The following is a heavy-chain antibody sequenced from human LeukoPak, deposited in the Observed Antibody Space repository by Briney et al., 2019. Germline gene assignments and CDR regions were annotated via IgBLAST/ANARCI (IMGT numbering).Heavy chain of an antibody. CDR2: IRYDGSNK. Sequence: GGSLRLSCAASGFTFSSYGMHWVRQAPGKGLEWVAFIRYDGSNKYYADSVKGRFTISRDNAKNSLYLQMNSLRAEDTAVYYCARSPISDYGDDYWGQGTLVTVSS. V-gene: IGHV3-30*02. CDR3: ARSPISDYGDDY. CDR1: GFTFSSYG. D-gene: IGHD4-17*01. J-gene: IGHJ4*02.